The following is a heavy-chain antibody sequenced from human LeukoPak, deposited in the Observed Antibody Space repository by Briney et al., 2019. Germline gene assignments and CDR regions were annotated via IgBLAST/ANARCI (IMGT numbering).Heavy chain of an antibody. V-gene: IGHV1-3*01. CDR2: INAGNGNT. CDR1: GYTFTSYA. Sequence: ASVKLSCKASGYTFTSYAMHWVRQAPGQRLEWMGWINAGNGNTKYSQKFQGRVTITRDTSSSTAYMELSSLRSEDTAVYYCARVHIVGAGDGMDVWGKGTTVTVSS. J-gene: IGHJ6*04. D-gene: IGHD2-15*01. CDR3: ARVHIVGAGDGMDV.